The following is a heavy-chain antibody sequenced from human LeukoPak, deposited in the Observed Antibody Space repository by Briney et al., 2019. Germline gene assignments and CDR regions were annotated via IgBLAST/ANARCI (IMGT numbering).Heavy chain of an antibody. V-gene: IGHV1-2*06. J-gene: IGHJ5*02. D-gene: IGHD3-22*01. CDR3: ARDQGPYYYDGSGSGFDP. CDR2: INPNSGDT. CDR1: GYTFTGYH. Sequence: ASVKVSCKASGYTFTGYHMHWVRQAPGQGLEWMGRINPNSGDTNYAQKFQGRVTMTRDTSISTAYVELSRLRSDDTAVYYCARDQGPYYYDGSGSGFDPWGQGTLVTVSS.